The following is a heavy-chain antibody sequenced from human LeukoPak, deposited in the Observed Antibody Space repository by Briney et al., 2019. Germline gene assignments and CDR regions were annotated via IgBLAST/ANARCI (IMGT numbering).Heavy chain of an antibody. V-gene: IGHV3-21*01. CDR2: ISSSSSYI. J-gene: IGHJ4*02. CDR1: GFTFSSYS. Sequence: GGSLRLSCAASGFTFSSYSMNWVRQAPGKGLEWVSSISSSSSYIYYADSVKGRFTISRDNAKNSLYLQMNSLRAEDTAVYYCARDWDGSVSYSDYWGQGTLVTVSS. D-gene: IGHD3-10*01. CDR3: ARDWDGSVSYSDY.